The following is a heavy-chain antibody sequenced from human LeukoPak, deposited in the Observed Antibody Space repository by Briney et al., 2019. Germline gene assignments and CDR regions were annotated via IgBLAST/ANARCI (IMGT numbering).Heavy chain of an antibody. D-gene: IGHD3-3*01. V-gene: IGHV4-39*07. CDR1: GASIINNNYY. CDR2: IYHSGST. J-gene: IGHJ6*03. Sequence: SETLSLTCFVSGASIINNNYYWAWLRQPPGKGLEWIGSIYHSGSTYYNPSLKSRVTISVDTSKNQFSLKLSSVTAADTAVYYCARVGYDFWSGYPAPHYMDVWGKGTTVTVSS. CDR3: ARVGYDFWSGYPAPHYMDV.